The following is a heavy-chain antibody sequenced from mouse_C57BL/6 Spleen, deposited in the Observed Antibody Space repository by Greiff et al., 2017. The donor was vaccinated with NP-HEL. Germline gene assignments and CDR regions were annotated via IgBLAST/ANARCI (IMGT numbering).Heavy chain of an antibody. CDR2: IDPETGGT. CDR3: TRLDYGSSYDYAMDY. V-gene: IGHV1-15*01. Sequence: VQLQQSGAELVRPGASVTLSCKASGYTFTDYEMHWVKQTPVHGLEWIGAIDPETGGTAYNQKFKGKAILTADKSSSTAYMELRSLTSEDSAVYYCTRLDYGSSYDYAMDYWGQGTSVTVSS. J-gene: IGHJ4*01. CDR1: GYTFTDYE. D-gene: IGHD1-1*01.